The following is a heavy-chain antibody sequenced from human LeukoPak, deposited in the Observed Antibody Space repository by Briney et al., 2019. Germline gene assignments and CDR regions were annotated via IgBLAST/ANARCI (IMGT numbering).Heavy chain of an antibody. CDR3: ARDGPYSSSGHFDY. V-gene: IGHV4-34*01. J-gene: IGHJ4*02. D-gene: IGHD6-6*01. Sequence: SETLSLTCAVYGGSFSGYYWSWIRQPPGKRLEWIGEINHSGSTNYNPSLKSRVTISVDTSKNQFSLKLSSVTAADTAVYYCARDGPYSSSGHFDYWGQGTLVTVSS. CDR1: GGSFSGYY. CDR2: INHSGST.